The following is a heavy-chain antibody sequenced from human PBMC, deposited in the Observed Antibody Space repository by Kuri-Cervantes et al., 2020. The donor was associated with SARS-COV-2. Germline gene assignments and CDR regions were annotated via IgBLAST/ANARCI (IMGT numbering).Heavy chain of an antibody. CDR3: ARAYCGGDCEFDY. CDR1: GFTFGSYV. J-gene: IGHJ4*02. V-gene: IGHV3-23*01. CDR2: ISVSGGST. D-gene: IGHD2-21*02. Sequence: GGSLRLSCAASGFTFGSYVMNWVRQAPGKGLEWVSTISVSGGSTYYADSVKGRFTISRDSSENTLYLQMNSLRAEDTAVYHCARAYCGGDCEFDYWGQGTLVTVSS.